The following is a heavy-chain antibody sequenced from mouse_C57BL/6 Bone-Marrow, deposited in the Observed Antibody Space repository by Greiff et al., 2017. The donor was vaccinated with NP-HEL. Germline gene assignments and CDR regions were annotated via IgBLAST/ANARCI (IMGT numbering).Heavy chain of an antibody. CDR1: GYSITSGYY. D-gene: IGHD2-1*01. CDR3: ARYYGNWYFDV. CDR2: ISYDGSN. Sequence: VQLKESGPGLVKPSQSLSLTCSVTGYSITSGYYWNWIRQFPGNKLEWMGYISYDGSNNYNPSLKNRISITRDTSKNQFFLKLNSVTTEDTATYYCARYYGNWYFDVWGTGTTVTVSS. V-gene: IGHV3-6*01. J-gene: IGHJ1*03.